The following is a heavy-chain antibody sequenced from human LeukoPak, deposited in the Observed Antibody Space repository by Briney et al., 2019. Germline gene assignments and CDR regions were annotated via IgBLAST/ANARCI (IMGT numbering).Heavy chain of an antibody. CDR3: ARYINYYDSSGYYYVRAFDI. V-gene: IGHV3-66*01. Sequence: PGGSLRLSCAASGFTVSSNYMSWVRQAPGKGLEWASVIYSGGSTYYADSVKGRFTISRDNSKNTLYLQMNSLRAEDTAVYYCARYINYYDSSGYYYVRAFDIWGQGTRVTVSS. D-gene: IGHD3-22*01. CDR1: GFTVSSNY. J-gene: IGHJ3*02. CDR2: IYSGGST.